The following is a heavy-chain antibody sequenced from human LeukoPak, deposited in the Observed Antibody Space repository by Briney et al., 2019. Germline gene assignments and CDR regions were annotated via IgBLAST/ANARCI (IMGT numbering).Heavy chain of an antibody. Sequence: GGSLRLSCAASGFTFSSYAMSWVRQAPGKGLEWVSAISGSGGSTYYADSVKGRFTISRDNSKNTLYLQMISLRAEDTAVYYCAKPASNPRQYYYYYYMDVWGKGTTVTVSS. CDR1: GFTFSSYA. V-gene: IGHV3-23*01. D-gene: IGHD2-2*01. CDR3: AKPASNPRQYYYYYYMDV. CDR2: ISGSGGST. J-gene: IGHJ6*03.